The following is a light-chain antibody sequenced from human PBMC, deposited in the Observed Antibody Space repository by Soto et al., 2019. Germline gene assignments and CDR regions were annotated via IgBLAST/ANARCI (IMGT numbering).Light chain of an antibody. CDR1: QNIGGN. Sequence: EIEMTQSPAALSVSPGQSVTLSCRSSQNIGGNLAWYQQRPGQSPRLLIYAASDRATGVPARFSGSGSGTEFTLTINSLQSEDFAVYYCQQYNNWPPMYTFGQGTKLEIK. J-gene: IGKJ2*01. CDR3: QQYNNWPPMYT. V-gene: IGKV3-15*01. CDR2: AAS.